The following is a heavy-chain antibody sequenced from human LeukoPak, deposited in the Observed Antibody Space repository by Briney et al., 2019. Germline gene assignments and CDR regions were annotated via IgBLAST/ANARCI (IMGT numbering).Heavy chain of an antibody. CDR2: IIPIFGTA. CDR1: GGTFSSYA. D-gene: IGHD5-18*01. Sequence: SVKVSCKASGGTFSSYAISWVRQAPGQGHEWMGGIIPIFGTANYAQKFQGRVTITTDESTSTAYMELSSLRSEDTAVYYCARGSIVDTAMVSYFDYWGQGTLVTVSS. J-gene: IGHJ4*02. V-gene: IGHV1-69*05. CDR3: ARGSIVDTAMVSYFDY.